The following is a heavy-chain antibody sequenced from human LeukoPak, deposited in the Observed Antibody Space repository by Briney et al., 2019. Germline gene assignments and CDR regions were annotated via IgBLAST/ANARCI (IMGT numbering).Heavy chain of an antibody. V-gene: IGHV4-39*07. D-gene: IGHD3-16*01. CDR2: IYYSGST. CDR3: ARGWPGGYFDY. CDR1: GGSISSSSYY. J-gene: IGHJ4*02. Sequence: SEALSLTCTVSGGSISSSSYYWGWIRQPPGKGLEWIGSIYYSGSTYYNPSLKSRVTISVDTSKNQFSLKLSSVTAADTAVYYCARGWPGGYFDYWGQGPLVTVSS.